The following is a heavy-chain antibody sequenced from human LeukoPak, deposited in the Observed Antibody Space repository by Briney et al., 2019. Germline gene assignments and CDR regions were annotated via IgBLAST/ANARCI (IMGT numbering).Heavy chain of an antibody. J-gene: IGHJ4*02. V-gene: IGHV3-7*01. CDR3: ARDGVRDGLYFDR. Sequence: PGGSLRLSCAASGFTFSSYWMNWVRQASGKGLEWAASINQDGSEKYYLDSVKGRFTISRDNAKNSLYLQMNSLRDEDTAVYSCARDGVRDGLYFDRWGQGTLVTVSS. D-gene: IGHD5-24*01. CDR1: GFTFSSYW. CDR2: INQDGSEK.